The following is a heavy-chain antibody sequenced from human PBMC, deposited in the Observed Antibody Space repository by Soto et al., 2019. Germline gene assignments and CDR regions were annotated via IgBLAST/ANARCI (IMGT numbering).Heavy chain of an antibody. CDR2: IRGSGGRT. V-gene: IGHV3-23*01. Sequence: EVQVLESGGGLIQPGGSLRLSCAVSGFTFSTYAMNWVRQAPGKGLEWVSGIRGSGGRTYYADSVKGRFTISRDNSKNTLYLQINSLGAEDTAVYYWAMSWTSGGLLGVWCQGTTVTVSS. CDR1: GFTFSTYA. CDR3: AMSWTSGGLLGV. J-gene: IGHJ6*02. D-gene: IGHD3-10*01.